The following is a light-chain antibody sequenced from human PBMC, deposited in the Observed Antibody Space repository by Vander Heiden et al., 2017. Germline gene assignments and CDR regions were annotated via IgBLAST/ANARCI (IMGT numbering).Light chain of an antibody. CDR3: CSYAGNRYV. V-gene: IGLV2-23*01. CDR1: SSDVGSYNL. J-gene: IGLJ1*01. CDR2: DGT. Sequence: QFALTQPASVYGAPGQSITISCTGASSDVGSYNLVSWYQQHPGKAPKLMIYDGTKRPSGVSNRFSGSKSGNTASLTISGLQAEDEADYYCCSYAGNRYVFGTGTKVTVL.